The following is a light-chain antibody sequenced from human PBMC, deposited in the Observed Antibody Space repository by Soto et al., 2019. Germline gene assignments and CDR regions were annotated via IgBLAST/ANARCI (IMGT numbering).Light chain of an antibody. J-gene: IGLJ1*01. Sequence: QSVLTQPPSVPAAPGQKVTVSCSGTSSDVGGYNYVSWYQQHPGKAPKLMIYEVSNRPSGVSNRFSGSKSGNTASLTISGLQAEDEADYYCSSYTSSSTYVFGTGTKVTVL. CDR2: EVS. CDR3: SSYTSSSTYV. CDR1: SSDVGGYNY. V-gene: IGLV2-14*01.